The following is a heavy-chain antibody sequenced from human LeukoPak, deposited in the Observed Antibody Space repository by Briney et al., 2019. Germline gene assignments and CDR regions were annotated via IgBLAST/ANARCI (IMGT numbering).Heavy chain of an antibody. Sequence: PGGSLRLSCAASGFTFSDYNMNWVRQSPEKGLEWVSSITSGTTYIYYADSVKGRFTISRDNSKNTLHLQMNSLRAEDTAVYYCAKDRGWGQGTLVTVSS. J-gene: IGHJ4*02. V-gene: IGHV3-21*04. CDR1: GFTFSDYN. CDR3: AKDRG. CDR2: ITSGTTYI.